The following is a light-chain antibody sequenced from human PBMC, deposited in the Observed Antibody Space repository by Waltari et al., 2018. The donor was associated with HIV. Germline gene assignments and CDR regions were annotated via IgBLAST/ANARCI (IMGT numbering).Light chain of an antibody. CDR2: AVT. Sequence: QSALTQPASVSGSPGQTITISCTGTRSDVGAYNLFTWYQQPAGKAPKLMIFAVTKRPSGVSERFYGSRSGNTAALTMSGLQDDDEGDYFCCSYTGNGVVFGGGTKLTVL. J-gene: IGLJ2*01. CDR1: RSDVGAYNL. V-gene: IGLV2-23*02. CDR3: CSYTGNGVV.